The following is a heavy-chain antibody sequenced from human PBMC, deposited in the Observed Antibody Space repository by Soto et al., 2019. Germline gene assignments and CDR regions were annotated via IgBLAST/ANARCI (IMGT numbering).Heavy chain of an antibody. D-gene: IGHD2-15*01. CDR2: IIPILGIA. J-gene: IGHJ4*02. CDR1: GGTFSSYT. CDR3: ARGYCSGGSCYSVDY. V-gene: IGHV1-69*02. Sequence: QVQLVQSGAEVKKPGSSVKVSCKASGGTFSSYTISWVRQAPGQGLEWMGRIIPILGIANYAQKFQGRVTITADKSTSKANMELSSLRSEDTAVYYCARGYCSGGSCYSVDYWGQGTLVTVSS.